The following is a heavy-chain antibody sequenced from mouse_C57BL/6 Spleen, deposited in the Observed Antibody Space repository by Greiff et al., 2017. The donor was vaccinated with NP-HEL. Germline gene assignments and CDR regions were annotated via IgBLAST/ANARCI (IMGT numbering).Heavy chain of an antibody. CDR2: IYPRDGST. D-gene: IGHD1-1*01. CDR3: AREGVYFGSSPYWYFDV. Sequence: QVQLQQSGPELVKPGASVKLSCKASGYTFTSYDINWVKQRPGQGLEWIGWIYPRDGSTKYNEKFKGKATLTVDTSSSTAYMELHSLTSEDSAVYFCAREGVYFGSSPYWYFDVWGTGTTGTVSS. V-gene: IGHV1-85*01. J-gene: IGHJ1*03. CDR1: GYTFTSYD.